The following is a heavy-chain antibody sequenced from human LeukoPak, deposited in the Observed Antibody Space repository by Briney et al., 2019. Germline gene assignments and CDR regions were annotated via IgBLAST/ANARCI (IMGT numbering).Heavy chain of an antibody. V-gene: IGHV1-69*05. CDR2: IIPIFGTA. CDR3: ARILIAAAGPDYYYGMDV. CDR1: GGTFSSYA. Sequence: SVKVSCKASGGTFSSYAISWVRQAPGQGLEWMGGIIPIFGTANYAQKLQGRVTITTDESTSTAYMELSSLRFEDTAVYYCARILIAAAGPDYYYGMDVWGQGTTVTVSS. J-gene: IGHJ6*02. D-gene: IGHD6-13*01.